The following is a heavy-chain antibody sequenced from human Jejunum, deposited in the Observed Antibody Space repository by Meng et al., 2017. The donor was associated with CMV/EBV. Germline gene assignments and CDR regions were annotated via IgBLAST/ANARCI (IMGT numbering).Heavy chain of an antibody. J-gene: IGHJ4*02. CDR1: SISCYD. CDR3: ARQYTYSYDANGNELDH. CDR2: VYYTGRT. Sequence: SISCYDFNWFRQPPGRGLEWIGSVYYTGRTSYDPPLKSRVTISVDTSKNQFSLKLSSVTAADTAVYYCARQYTYSYDANGNELDHWGQGTRVTVSS. D-gene: IGHD4/OR15-4a*01. V-gene: IGHV4-59*01.